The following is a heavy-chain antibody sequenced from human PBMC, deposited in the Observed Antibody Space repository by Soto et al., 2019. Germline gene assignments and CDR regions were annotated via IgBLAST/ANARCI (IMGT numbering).Heavy chain of an antibody. V-gene: IGHV4-39*01. D-gene: IGHD3-3*01. CDR3: ARLVSLFGVLPRIYYFDY. CDR2: ISHSGRT. J-gene: IGHJ4*02. CDR1: GDSITSINYY. Sequence: QLQLQESGPGMVKPSETLSLTCTVSGDSITSINYYWGWIRQPPGRGLEWIGSISHSGRTYFNSSLKSRVTMSVDTSMNEVALKLTAVTAADTAVYYCARLVSLFGVLPRIYYFDYWGQGTLVPVSS.